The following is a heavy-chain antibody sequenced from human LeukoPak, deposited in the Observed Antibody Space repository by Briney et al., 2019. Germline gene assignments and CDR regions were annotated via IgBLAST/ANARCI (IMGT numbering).Heavy chain of an antibody. V-gene: IGHV4-39*07. CDR3: ARVDSSWYGYYYGMDV. CDR1: GDSISSISYY. D-gene: IGHD6-13*01. Sequence: SETLSLTCTVSGDSISSISYYWGWIRQPPGKGLEWIGSIYYSGNTYYNSSLKSRVTISLDTSKNQFSLNLSSVTAADTAVYYCARVDSSWYGYYYGMDVWGQGTTVTVSS. J-gene: IGHJ6*02. CDR2: IYYSGNT.